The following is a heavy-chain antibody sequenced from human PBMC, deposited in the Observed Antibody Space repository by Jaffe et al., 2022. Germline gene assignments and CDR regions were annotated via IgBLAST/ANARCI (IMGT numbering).Heavy chain of an antibody. CDR2: IYTSGSS. CDR3: ARDPISSGSTYYFDY. CDR1: GGSISSGSYY. Sequence: QVQLQESGPGLVKPSQTLSLTCTVSGGSISSGSYYWSWIRQPAGKGLEWIGRIYTSGSSNYNPSLKSRVTISIDTSKNQFSLKMSSVTAADTAVYYCARDPISSGSTYYFDYWGQGTLVTVSS. D-gene: IGHD6-19*01. J-gene: IGHJ4*02. V-gene: IGHV4-61*02.